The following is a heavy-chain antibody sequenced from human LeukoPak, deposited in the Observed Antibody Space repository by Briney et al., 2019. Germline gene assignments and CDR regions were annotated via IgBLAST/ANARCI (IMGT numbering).Heavy chain of an antibody. J-gene: IGHJ4*02. CDR1: DYSISSGYY. V-gene: IGHV4-38-2*01. CDR2: IYHSGST. Sequence: SETLSLTCAVSDYSISSGYYWGWIRQPPGKGLEWIGSIYHSGSTHYNPSLKSRVTISVDTSKNQFSLKLSSVTAADTAVYYCASYYSNYGYFDYWGQGTLVTVSS. CDR3: ASYYSNYGYFDY. D-gene: IGHD4-11*01.